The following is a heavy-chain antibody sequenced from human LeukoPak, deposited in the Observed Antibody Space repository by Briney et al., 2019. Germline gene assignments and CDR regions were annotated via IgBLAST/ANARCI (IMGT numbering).Heavy chain of an antibody. V-gene: IGHV3-23*01. Sequence: SGGSLRLSCAASGFTFSDYAMSWVRQAPGRGLEWVSTISGSAESTYYADSVKGRFIVSRDNSKNTLHLQMSSLRAGDTAVYYCAKAAARDYFEHWGQGTLVTVSS. CDR2: ISGSAEST. CDR3: AKAAARDYFEH. D-gene: IGHD2-15*01. CDR1: GFTFSDYA. J-gene: IGHJ1*01.